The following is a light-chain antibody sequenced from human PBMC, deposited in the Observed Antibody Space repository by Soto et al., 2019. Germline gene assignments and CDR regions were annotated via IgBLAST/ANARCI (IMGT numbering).Light chain of an antibody. CDR1: QSVGSD. CDR2: GAS. CDR3: LQYNIWPPFT. J-gene: IGKJ3*01. Sequence: EIVMTQSPATLSVSPGERATLSCRASQSVGSDLAWYQQKPGQAPRLLIYGASTRATGIPARFSGSGSETEFTLTISSLQSEDFAVYYCLQYNIWPPFTFGPGTKVDIK. V-gene: IGKV3-15*01.